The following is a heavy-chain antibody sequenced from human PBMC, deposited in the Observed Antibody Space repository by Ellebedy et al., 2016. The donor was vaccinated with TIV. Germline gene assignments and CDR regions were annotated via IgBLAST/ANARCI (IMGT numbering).Heavy chain of an antibody. V-gene: IGHV4-34*01. J-gene: IGHJ6*03. Sequence: GSLRLXXAVYGGSFSGYYWSWIRQPPGKGLEWIGEINHSGSTNYNPSLKSRVTISVDTSKNQFSLKLSSVTAADTAVYYCARGGISTSADYMDVWGKGTTVTVSS. CDR3: ARGGISTSADYMDV. CDR1: GGSFSGYY. CDR2: INHSGST. D-gene: IGHD6-13*01.